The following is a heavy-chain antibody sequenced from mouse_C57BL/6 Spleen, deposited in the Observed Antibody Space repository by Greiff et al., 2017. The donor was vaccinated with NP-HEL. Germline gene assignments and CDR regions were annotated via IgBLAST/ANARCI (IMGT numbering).Heavy chain of an antibody. CDR2: IHPNSGST. CDR1: GYTFTSYW. V-gene: IGHV1-64*01. Sequence: QVQLQQPGAELVKPGASVKLSCKASGYTFTSYWMHWVKQRPGQGLEWIGMIHPNSGSTNYNEKFKSKATLTVDKSSSTAYMQLSSLTSEDSAVYYCAREGVLGRRWYFDVWGTGTTVTVSS. CDR3: AREGVLGRRWYFDV. D-gene: IGHD4-1*01. J-gene: IGHJ1*03.